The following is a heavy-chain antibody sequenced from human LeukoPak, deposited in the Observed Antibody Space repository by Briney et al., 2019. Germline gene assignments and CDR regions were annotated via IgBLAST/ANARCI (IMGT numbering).Heavy chain of an antibody. CDR1: GGSISSYY. Sequence: SETLSLTCTVSGGSISSYYWSWIRQPPGKGLEWIGYIYYSGSTNYNPSLKSRVTISVDTSKNQFSLKLSSVTAADTAVYYCARHSPVNDFWSGYYTNYYYGMDVWGQGTTVTVSS. CDR2: IYYSGST. CDR3: ARHSPVNDFWSGYYTNYYYGMDV. D-gene: IGHD3-3*01. V-gene: IGHV4-59*08. J-gene: IGHJ6*02.